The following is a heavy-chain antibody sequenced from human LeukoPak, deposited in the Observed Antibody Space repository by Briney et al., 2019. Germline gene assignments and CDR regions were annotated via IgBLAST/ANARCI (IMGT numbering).Heavy chain of an antibody. CDR2: LWFDGSHQ. V-gene: IGHV3-33*01. CDR1: GFTFRTYG. Sequence: GGSLRLSCAASGFTFRTYGMHWVRQTPGKGLEWVAFLWFDGSHQYYADSVRGRFIISRDNSNNTLYLQMNSLRADDTAVYYCARDLDFDYWGQGTLVTVSS. CDR3: ARDLDFDY. J-gene: IGHJ4*02.